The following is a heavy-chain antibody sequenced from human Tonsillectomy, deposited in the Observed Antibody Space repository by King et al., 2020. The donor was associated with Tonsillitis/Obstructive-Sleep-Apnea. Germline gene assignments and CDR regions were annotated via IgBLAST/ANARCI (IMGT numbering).Heavy chain of an antibody. V-gene: IGHV3-23*04. CDR3: AKVPYDSSGYYYDY. CDR1: GFTFSSYA. D-gene: IGHD3-22*01. Sequence: VQLVESGGGLVQPGGSLRLSCAASGFTFSSYAMTWVRQAPGKGLEWVSSISRGGGSTYYADSVKGRFTIPRDNSKNTLYLQMNSLRAEDTAVYYCAKVPYDSSGYYYDYWGQGTLVTVSS. CDR2: ISRGGGST. J-gene: IGHJ4*02.